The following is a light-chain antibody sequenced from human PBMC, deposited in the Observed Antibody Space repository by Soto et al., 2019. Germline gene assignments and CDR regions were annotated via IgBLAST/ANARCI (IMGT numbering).Light chain of an antibody. CDR1: QSVSSN. V-gene: IGKV3-15*01. J-gene: IGKJ5*01. Sequence: EIVMTQSPDTLPVSPGERATLSCRASQSVSSNLAWYHQKPGQAPRLLIYGASTRATGIPARFSGSGSGTEFTLTISSLQSEDFAVYYCQQYNNWPPTTFGQGTRLEIK. CDR2: GAS. CDR3: QQYNNWPPTT.